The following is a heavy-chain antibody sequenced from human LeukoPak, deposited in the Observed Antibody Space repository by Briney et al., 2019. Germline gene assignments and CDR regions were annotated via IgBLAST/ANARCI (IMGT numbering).Heavy chain of an antibody. CDR3: AVAAGWEQAY. Sequence: GGSLRLSCAASGFTFSTYWMSWVRQAPGKGLEWVANIKQDGSAKNYVDSATGRFTISRDSAKNSLYLQMNSLRAEDTAVYYCAVAAGWEQAYWGQGTLVTVSS. CDR1: GFTFSTYW. D-gene: IGHD1-26*01. CDR2: IKQDGSAK. J-gene: IGHJ4*02. V-gene: IGHV3-7*01.